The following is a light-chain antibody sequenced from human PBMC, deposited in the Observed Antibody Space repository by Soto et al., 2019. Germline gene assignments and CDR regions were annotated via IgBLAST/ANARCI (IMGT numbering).Light chain of an antibody. CDR1: QSVSSSY. CDR3: QQYGSSP. Sequence: EIVLTQSPGTLSLSPGERATLSCRASQSVSSSYLAWYQHKPGQAPRLLIYGASSRATGIPDRFSGSGSGTDFTLTISRLEPEDFAVYYCQQYGSSPFGGGTKVEIK. CDR2: GAS. J-gene: IGKJ4*01. V-gene: IGKV3-20*01.